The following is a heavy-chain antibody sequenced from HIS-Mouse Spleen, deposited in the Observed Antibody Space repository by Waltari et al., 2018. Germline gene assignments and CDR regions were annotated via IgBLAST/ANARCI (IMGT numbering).Heavy chain of an antibody. J-gene: IGHJ4*02. D-gene: IGHD3-10*01. Sequence: QVQLVESGGGVVQPGRYLRLSCAASGFPFSSYARHWVRQAPGKGLEWVAVISYDGSNKYYADSVKGRFTISRDNSKNTLYLQMNSLRAEDTAVYYCARVTGGGYWGQGTLVTVSS. CDR3: ARVTGGGY. CDR2: ISYDGSNK. V-gene: IGHV3-30-3*01. CDR1: GFPFSSYA.